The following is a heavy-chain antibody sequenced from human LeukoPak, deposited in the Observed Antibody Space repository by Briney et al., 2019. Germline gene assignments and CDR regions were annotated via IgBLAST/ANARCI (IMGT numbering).Heavy chain of an antibody. CDR2: ISYDGSNK. J-gene: IGHJ4*02. CDR1: GFTFSSYG. Sequence: GGSLRLSCAASGFTFSSYGMHWARQAPGKGLEWVALISYDGSNKYYADSVKGRFTISGDNSKNTLYLQMNSLRAEDAAVYYCAAPDYGDYWGQGTLVTVSS. V-gene: IGHV3-30*03. CDR3: AAPDYGDY.